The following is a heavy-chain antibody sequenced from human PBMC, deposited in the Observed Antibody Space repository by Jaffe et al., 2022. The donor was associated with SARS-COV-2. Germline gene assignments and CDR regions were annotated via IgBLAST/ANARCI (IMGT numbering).Heavy chain of an antibody. D-gene: IGHD1-26*01. CDR1: GGSISSASYY. Sequence: QVQLQESGPGLVKPSQTLSLTCTVSGGSISSASYYWSWIRQQPGKGLEWIGDIYYSGNTYYNPSLKTRVTISVDTSKNQFSLKLNSVTAADTAVYYCAREATANRGFDIWGQGTMVTVSS. V-gene: IGHV4-31*03. CDR3: AREATANRGFDI. CDR2: IYYSGNT. J-gene: IGHJ3*02.